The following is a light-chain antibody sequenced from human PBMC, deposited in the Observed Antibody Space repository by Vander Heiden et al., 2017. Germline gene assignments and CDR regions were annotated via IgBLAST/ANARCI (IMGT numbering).Light chain of an antibody. CDR1: QSVSSSY. J-gene: IGKJ4*01. V-gene: IGKV3-20*01. Sequence: EIVFTQSPDTLSLSPGERATLSCRASQSVSSSYLAWYQQKPGQAPRLLIYGASSRATGIPDRFSGSGSGTDFTLTISRLEPEDFAVYYCQQYGSSPLTFGGGTKVEIK. CDR3: QQYGSSPLT. CDR2: GAS.